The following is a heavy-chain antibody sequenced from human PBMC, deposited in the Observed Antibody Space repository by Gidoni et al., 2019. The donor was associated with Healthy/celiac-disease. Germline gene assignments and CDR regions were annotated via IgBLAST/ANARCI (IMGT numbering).Heavy chain of an antibody. J-gene: IGHJ6*02. CDR1: GFTFSSYS. D-gene: IGHD3-10*01. Sequence: EVQLLESGGGLVQPGGSLSLSCAASGFTFSSYSCHWVRQAPGKGREGVSAISGSGGSTYYADSVKGRFTISRDNTKNTLYRQMNSLRAEDTAVYYCAKDRGKPAMVRGVIGGGMDVWGQGTTVTVSS. CDR3: AKDRGKPAMVRGVIGGGMDV. CDR2: ISGSGGST. V-gene: IGHV3-23*01.